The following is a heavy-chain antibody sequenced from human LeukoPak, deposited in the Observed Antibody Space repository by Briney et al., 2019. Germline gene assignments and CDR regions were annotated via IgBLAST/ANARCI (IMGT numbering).Heavy chain of an antibody. D-gene: IGHD3-22*01. CDR2: IYYIGST. Sequence: SQTLSLTCTVSAGSISSDYWSWIRQPPGKGLEWLGYIYYIGSTNYNPSVKSLVTISIGTSKNQFCLKLTSVTAADTAVYYCATSTGYDSSGYFQFDYWGQGTLVTVSS. CDR1: AGSISSDY. V-gene: IGHV4-59*01. CDR3: ATSTGYDSSGYFQFDY. J-gene: IGHJ4*02.